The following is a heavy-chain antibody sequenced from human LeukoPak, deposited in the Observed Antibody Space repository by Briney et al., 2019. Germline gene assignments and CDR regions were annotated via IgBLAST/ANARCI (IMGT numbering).Heavy chain of an antibody. CDR3: ARNWFDP. Sequence: GGSLRLSRAVSGFTLSRDYMSWVPQAPGKGLEWVSVIYSGGSTYYADSVKGRFTISRDKSKNTVYLQMNSLRFEDTAMYYCARNWFDPWGQGTLVTVSS. J-gene: IGHJ5*02. CDR2: IYSGGST. CDR1: GFTLSRDY. V-gene: IGHV3-53*05.